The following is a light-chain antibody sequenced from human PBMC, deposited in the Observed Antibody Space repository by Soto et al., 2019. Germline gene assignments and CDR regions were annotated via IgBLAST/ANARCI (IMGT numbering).Light chain of an antibody. CDR3: QVWDSSSDHPV. CDR2: YDS. CDR1: NIENKS. Sequence: SYELTQPPSVSVAPGKTAKVTCGGINIENKSVHWYQQKPGQAPMLVIYYDSDRPSGIPERFSGSNSGNTATLTISRVEAGDEADYFCQVWDSSSDHPVFGGGTKVTVL. J-gene: IGLJ2*01. V-gene: IGLV3-21*04.